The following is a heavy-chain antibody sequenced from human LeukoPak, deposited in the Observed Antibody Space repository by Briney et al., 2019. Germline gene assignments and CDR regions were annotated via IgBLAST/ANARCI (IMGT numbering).Heavy chain of an antibody. CDR3: AREVAVAGAFDY. J-gene: IGHJ4*02. CDR2: FYTSGST. D-gene: IGHD6-19*01. V-gene: IGHV4-4*07. CDR1: GGSISSYY. Sequence: ASETLSLTCTVSGGSISSYYWSWIRQPAGKGLEWIGRFYTSGSTNYNPSLKSRVTMSVDTSKNQFSMKLSSVTAADTAVYYCAREVAVAGAFDYWGQGTLVTVSS.